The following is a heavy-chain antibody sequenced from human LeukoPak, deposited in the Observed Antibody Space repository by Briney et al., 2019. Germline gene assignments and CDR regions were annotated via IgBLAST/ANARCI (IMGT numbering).Heavy chain of an antibody. J-gene: IGHJ3*02. CDR1: GFTFSSYA. CDR3: AKPGYSSGWYNAFDI. Sequence: GESLKISCAASGFTFSSYAMSWVRQAPGKGLEWVSAISGSGGSTYYADSVKGRFTISRDNSKNTLYLQMNSLRAEDTAVYYCAKPGYSSGWYNAFDIWGQGTMVTVSS. D-gene: IGHD6-19*01. V-gene: IGHV3-23*01. CDR2: ISGSGGST.